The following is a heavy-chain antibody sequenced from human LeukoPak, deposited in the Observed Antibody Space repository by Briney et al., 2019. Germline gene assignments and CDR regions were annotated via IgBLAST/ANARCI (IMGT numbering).Heavy chain of an antibody. CDR1: GYTFTGYY. V-gene: IGHV1-2*02. J-gene: IGHJ5*02. D-gene: IGHD2-2*01. CDR2: INPNSGGT. Sequence: ASVKVSCKASGYTFTGYYMHWVRQAPGQGLEWMGWINPNSGGTNYAQKFQGRVTMTRDTSISTAYMELSRLRSDDTAVYYCARGYCSSTSCNWLDPWGQGTLVTVSS. CDR3: ARGYCSSTSCNWLDP.